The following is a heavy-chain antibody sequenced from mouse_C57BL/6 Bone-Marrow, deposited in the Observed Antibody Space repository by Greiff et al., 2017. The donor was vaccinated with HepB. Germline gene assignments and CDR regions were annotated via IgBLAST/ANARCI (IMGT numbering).Heavy chain of an antibody. CDR1: GYTFTSYW. V-gene: IGHV1-64*01. Sequence: VQLQQPGAELVKPGASVKLSCKASGYTFTSYWMHWVKQRPGQGLEWIGMIHPNSGSTNYNEKFKSKATLTVDKSSSTAYMQLSSLTSEDSAVYYVARDGIYYGNYAWFAYWGKGTLVTVSA. J-gene: IGHJ3*01. D-gene: IGHD2-1*01. CDR3: ARDGIYYGNYAWFAY. CDR2: IHPNSGST.